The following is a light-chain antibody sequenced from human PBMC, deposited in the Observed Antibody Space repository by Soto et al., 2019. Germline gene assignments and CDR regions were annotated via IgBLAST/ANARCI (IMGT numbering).Light chain of an antibody. J-gene: IGKJ1*01. V-gene: IGKV1-5*03. CDR3: QHSWT. CDR2: KAS. CDR1: QSIGSW. Sequence: DIQMTQSPSTLSASVGDRVTITCRASQSIGSWLAWYQQKPGKAPKLLIYKASSLESGVPSRFSGSGSGTEFTLTISSLQPDDFATYYCQHSWTFGQGTKVQIK.